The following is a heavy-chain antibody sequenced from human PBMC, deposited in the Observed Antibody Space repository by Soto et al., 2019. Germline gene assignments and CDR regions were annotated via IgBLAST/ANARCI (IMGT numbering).Heavy chain of an antibody. V-gene: IGHV1-18*01. CDR2: ISAYNGNT. CDR1: GYTFTSYG. CDR3: ARGMASQWAEVDY. Sequence: QVQLVQSGAEVKKPGASVKVSCKASGYTFTSYGISWVRQAPGQGLEWMGWISAYNGNTNYAQKLQGRVTMTTDTSTRKGYLGVRSLGTGQTAVDLRARGMASQWAEVDYWGQGTLVTVSS. J-gene: IGHJ4*02. D-gene: IGHD1-26*01.